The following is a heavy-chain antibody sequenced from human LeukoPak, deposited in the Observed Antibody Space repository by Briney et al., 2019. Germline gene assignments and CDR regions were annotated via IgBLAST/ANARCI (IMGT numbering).Heavy chain of an antibody. D-gene: IGHD3-9*01. V-gene: IGHV1-24*01. J-gene: IGHJ5*02. Sequence: ASVKVSCKVSGYTLTELSMHWVRQAPGKGLEWMGGFDPEGGETIYAQKFQGRVTMTEDTSTDTAYMELSSLRSEDTAVYYCATGPLLRYFDWLLSWGQGTLVTVSS. CDR1: GYTLTELS. CDR2: FDPEGGET. CDR3: ATGPLLRYFDWLLS.